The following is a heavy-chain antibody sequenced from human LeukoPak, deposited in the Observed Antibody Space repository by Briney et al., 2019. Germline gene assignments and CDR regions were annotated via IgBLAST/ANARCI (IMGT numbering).Heavy chain of an antibody. Sequence: PSETLSLTCAVYGGSFSGYYWSWIRQPPGKGLEWIGKINHSGSTNYNPSLKSRVTISVDTSKNQFSLKLSSVTAADTAVYYCARGGYDFWSGYPFDYWGQGTLVTVSS. CDR1: GGSFSGYY. V-gene: IGHV4-34*01. J-gene: IGHJ4*02. CDR2: INHSGST. CDR3: ARGGYDFWSGYPFDY. D-gene: IGHD3-3*01.